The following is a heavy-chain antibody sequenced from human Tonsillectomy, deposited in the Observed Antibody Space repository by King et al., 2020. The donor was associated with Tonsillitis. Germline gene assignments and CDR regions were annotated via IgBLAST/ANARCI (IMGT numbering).Heavy chain of an antibody. V-gene: IGHV4-4*07. CDR3: ARDDKNQLLYYYYGMDV. CDR1: GGSISSYY. D-gene: IGHD2-2*01. J-gene: IGHJ6*02. Sequence: VQLQESGSGLVKPSETLSLTCTVSGGSISSYYWSWIRQPAGKGLEWIGRIYTSGSTNYNPSLKGRVTMSVDTSKNQFSLKLSSVTAADTAVYYCARDDKNQLLYYYYGMDVWGQGTTVTVSS. CDR2: IYTSGST.